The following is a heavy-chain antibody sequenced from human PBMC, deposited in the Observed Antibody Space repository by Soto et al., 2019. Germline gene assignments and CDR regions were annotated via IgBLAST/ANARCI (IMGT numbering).Heavy chain of an antibody. CDR2: INHSGST. CDR1: GGSFSGYY. CDR3: ARDIDIVATVNDAFDI. J-gene: IGHJ3*02. V-gene: IGHV4-34*01. D-gene: IGHD5-12*01. Sequence: SETLSLTCAVYGGSFSGYYWSWIRQPPGKGLEWIGEINHSGSTNYNPSPKSRVTISVDTSKNQFSLKLSSVTAADTAVYYCARDIDIVATVNDAFDIWGQGTMVTVSS.